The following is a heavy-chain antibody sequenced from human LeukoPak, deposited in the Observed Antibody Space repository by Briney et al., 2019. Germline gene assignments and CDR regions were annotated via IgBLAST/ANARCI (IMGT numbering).Heavy chain of an antibody. CDR2: IHHSEST. V-gene: IGHV4-34*01. D-gene: IGHD6-13*01. Sequence: SEALSLTCAVYGGSFSGDYWSWIRQPPGKGLEWIGEIHHSESTNYNPSLKSRVTISVDTSKNQFSLKLTSVTAADTAVYYCARGSSLAAAGTGYSFDYWGQGTQVTVSS. CDR3: ARGSSLAAAGTGYSFDY. J-gene: IGHJ4*02. CDR1: GGSFSGDY.